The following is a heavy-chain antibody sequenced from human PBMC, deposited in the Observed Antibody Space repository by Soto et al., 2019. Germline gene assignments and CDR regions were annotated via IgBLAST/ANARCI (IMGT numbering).Heavy chain of an antibody. CDR3: AKAKTARYYYYMDV. J-gene: IGHJ6*03. CDR1: GFTFSSYA. V-gene: IGHV3-23*01. Sequence: GGSLRLSCAASGFTFSSYAMSWVRQAPGKGLEWVSAISGSGGNTYYADSVKGRFNISRANSRNTLYLQMNSPRAEDTAVYYCAKAKTARYYYYMDVWGKGTTVTVSS. CDR2: ISGSGGNT.